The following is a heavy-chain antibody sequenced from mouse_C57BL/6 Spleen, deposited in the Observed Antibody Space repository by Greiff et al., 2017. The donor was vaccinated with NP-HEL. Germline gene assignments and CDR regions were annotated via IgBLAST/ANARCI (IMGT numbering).Heavy chain of an antibody. J-gene: IGHJ3*01. CDR1: GYSITSGYD. D-gene: IGHD1-1*01. Sequence: EVKLVESGPGMVKPSQSLSLTCTVTGYSITSGYDWHWIRHFPGNKLEWMGYISYSGSTNYNPSLKSRISITHDTSKNHFFLKLNSVTTEDTATYYCARGYGSSYVWFAYWGQGTLVTVSA. CDR2: ISYSGST. CDR3: ARGYGSSYVWFAY. V-gene: IGHV3-1*01.